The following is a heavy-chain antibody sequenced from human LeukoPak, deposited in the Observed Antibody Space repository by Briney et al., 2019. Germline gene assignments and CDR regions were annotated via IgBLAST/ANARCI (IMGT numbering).Heavy chain of an antibody. CDR1: GFTYSKYW. V-gene: IGHV3-7*01. CDR3: QFGSGSYYNIPDNWFDP. CDR2: IRQDGSQK. J-gene: IGHJ5*02. Sequence: GGSLRLSCVVSGFTYSKYWMSWVRQAPGKGLEWVANIRQDGSQKYYVDSVKGRFTISRDNAKNSLYLQMSSLRAEDTAVYYCQFGSGSYYNIPDNWFDPWGQGTLVTVSS. D-gene: IGHD3-10*01.